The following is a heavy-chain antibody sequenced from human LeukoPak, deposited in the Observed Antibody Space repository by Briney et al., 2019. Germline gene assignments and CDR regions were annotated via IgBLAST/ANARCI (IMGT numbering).Heavy chain of an antibody. CDR2: ISSSSSYI. V-gene: IGHV3-21*01. D-gene: IGHD6-13*01. CDR1: GFTFSSYS. CDR3: ARDLRAAAGPFDY. Sequence: PGGFLRLSCAVSGFTFSSYSMNWVRQAPGKGLEWVSSISSSSSYIYYADSVKGRFTIPRDNAKNSLYLQMNSLRAEDTAVYYCARDLRAAAGPFDYWGQGTLVTVSS. J-gene: IGHJ4*02.